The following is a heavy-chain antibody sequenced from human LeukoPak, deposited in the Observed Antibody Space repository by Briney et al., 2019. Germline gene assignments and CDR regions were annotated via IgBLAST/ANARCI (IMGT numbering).Heavy chain of an antibody. Sequence: ASVKVSCKASGYTFTSYDINWVRQATGQGLEWMGWMNPNSGNTGYAQKFQGRVTMTRNTSISTAYMELSSLRSEDTAVYYCARGRWIDSSGFRSLIDYWGQGTLVTVSS. CDR3: ARGRWIDSSGFRSLIDY. CDR1: GYTFTSYD. D-gene: IGHD3-22*01. V-gene: IGHV1-8*01. CDR2: MNPNSGNT. J-gene: IGHJ4*02.